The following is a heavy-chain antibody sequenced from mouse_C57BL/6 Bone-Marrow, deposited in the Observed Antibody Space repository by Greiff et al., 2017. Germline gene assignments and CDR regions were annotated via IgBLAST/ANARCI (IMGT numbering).Heavy chain of an antibody. D-gene: IGHD1-1*01. Sequence: EVNLVESGGGLVKPGGSLKLSCAASGFTFSSYAMSWVRQTPEKRLEWVATISDGGSYTYYPDNVKGRFTISRDNAKNNLYLQMSHLKSEDTAMYYCARAPLLRSSYWYFDVWGTGTTVTVSS. V-gene: IGHV5-4*03. CDR2: ISDGGSYT. J-gene: IGHJ1*03. CDR3: ARAPLLRSSYWYFDV. CDR1: GFTFSSYA.